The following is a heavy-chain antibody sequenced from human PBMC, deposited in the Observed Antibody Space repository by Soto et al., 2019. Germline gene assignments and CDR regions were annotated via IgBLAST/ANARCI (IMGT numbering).Heavy chain of an antibody. Sequence: PSETLSLTCTVSGGSISSSSYYWGWIRQPPGKGLEWIGSIYYSGSTYYNPSLKSRVTISVDTSKNQFSLKLSSVTAADTAVYYCERQEQRLQLGRHFDYSGQGPLVTVYS. J-gene: IGHJ4*02. CDR1: GGSISSSSYY. D-gene: IGHD6-25*01. CDR3: ERQEQRLQLGRHFDY. CDR2: IYYSGST. V-gene: IGHV4-39*01.